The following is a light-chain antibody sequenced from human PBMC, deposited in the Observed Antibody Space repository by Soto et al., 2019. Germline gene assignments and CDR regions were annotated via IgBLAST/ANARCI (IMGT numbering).Light chain of an antibody. V-gene: IGKV3-15*01. CDR2: GAS. CDR1: QSVSSN. CDR3: QQYNDWPPGT. Sequence: SAATLSVYTGERVTLSCRASQSVSSNLAWYQQKPGQAPRLLIYGASTRATGIPARFSGSESGTEFTLTISSLQSEDFAVYYCQQYNDWPPGTFGQGSMVDIK. J-gene: IGKJ1*01.